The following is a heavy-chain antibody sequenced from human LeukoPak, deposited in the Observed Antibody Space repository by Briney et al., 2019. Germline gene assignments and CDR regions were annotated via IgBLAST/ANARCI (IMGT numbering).Heavy chain of an antibody. D-gene: IGHD2-2*01. CDR3: ARQEELVVVPTASFDY. J-gene: IGHJ4*02. CDR1: GYTLTGYY. CDR2: INPKSGGT. Sequence: ASVKVSCKASGYTLTGYYMHWVRQAPGQGLEWMGWINPKSGGTNFPQKFQGRITLTRDTSIAAVYMELKRLTSDDTAVYYCARQEELVVVPTASFDYWGQGTLVTVSS. V-gene: IGHV1-2*02.